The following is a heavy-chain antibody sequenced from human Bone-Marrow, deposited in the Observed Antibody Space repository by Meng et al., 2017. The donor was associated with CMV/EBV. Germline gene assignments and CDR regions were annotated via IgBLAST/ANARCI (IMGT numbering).Heavy chain of an antibody. CDR3: ARGGDVVVPAATQYFQH. J-gene: IGHJ1*01. D-gene: IGHD2-2*01. V-gene: IGHV3-66*02. CDR2: IYSGGST. CDR1: GFTVSSNN. Sequence: GESLKISCAASGFTVSSNNMSWVRQAPGKGLEWVSVIYSGGSTYYADSVKGRFTISRDNSKNTLYLQMNSLRAEDTAVYYCARGGDVVVPAATQYFQHWGQGTLVTVSS.